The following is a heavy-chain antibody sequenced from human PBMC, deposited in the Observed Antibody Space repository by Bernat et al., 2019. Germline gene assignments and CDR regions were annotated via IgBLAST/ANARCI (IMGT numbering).Heavy chain of an antibody. CDR3: ARGVTVDGTTPLGS. D-gene: IGHD6-19*01. CDR2: INTDGSIT. V-gene: IGHV3-74*01. Sequence: EVQLVESGGGLVQPGGSLRLSCAASGFTFSTYGMHWVRRAPGKGLVWVSLINTDGSITNYADSVKGRFTISRDNAKNTLYLQLNSLRAEDTAMYYCARGVTVDGTTPLGSWGQGTLVTVSS. CDR1: GFTFSTYG. J-gene: IGHJ5*02.